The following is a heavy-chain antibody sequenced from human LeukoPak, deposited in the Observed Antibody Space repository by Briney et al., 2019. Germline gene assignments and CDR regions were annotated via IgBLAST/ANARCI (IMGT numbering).Heavy chain of an antibody. CDR3: ARGYYDSSGLIDY. CDR1: GFTVSSNY. CDR2: IYSGGST. J-gene: IGHJ4*02. D-gene: IGHD3-22*01. Sequence: GGSLRLSCAASGFTVSSNYMSWVRQAPGKGLEWVSVIYSGGSTYYADSVKGRFTISRDNSKNTLYLQMNSLRAEDTAVYYCARGYYDSSGLIDYWGQGTLVTVSS. V-gene: IGHV3-53*01.